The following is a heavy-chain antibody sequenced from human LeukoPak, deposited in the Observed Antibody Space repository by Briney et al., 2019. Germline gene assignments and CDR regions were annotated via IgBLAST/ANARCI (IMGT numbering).Heavy chain of an antibody. CDR3: AREGGGYRLFEF. CDR2: ISGRATNT. D-gene: IGHD2-15*01. Sequence: GGSLRLSCAASGYPFSNYGMDWVRQTPGRGLEWISYISGRATNTEYADSVKARFTISRDNAENTLYLQMDSLRAEDTAVYYCAREGGGYRLFEFWGQGLLVTVSS. V-gene: IGHV3-48*04. CDR1: GYPFSNYG. J-gene: IGHJ4*02.